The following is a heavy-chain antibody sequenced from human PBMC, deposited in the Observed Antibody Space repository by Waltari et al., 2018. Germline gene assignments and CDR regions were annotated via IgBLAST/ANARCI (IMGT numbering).Heavy chain of an antibody. J-gene: IGHJ4*02. Sequence: EVQLVESGGGLVQPGGSLRLSCAASGFTFSNFWMSWARQAPGKGLEWVDNINQDGSGEYYVDSVKGRFTISRDNAKNSLYLQMNSLRVEDTAVYYCQRGDYWGQGTLVTVSS. CDR3: QRGDY. CDR1: GFTFSNFW. CDR2: INQDGSGE. V-gene: IGHV3-7*04.